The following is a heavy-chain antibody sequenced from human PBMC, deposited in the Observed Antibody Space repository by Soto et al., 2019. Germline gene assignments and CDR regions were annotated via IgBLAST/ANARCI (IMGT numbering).Heavy chain of an antibody. D-gene: IGHD1-20*01. Sequence: EVQLVESGGGLVQPGGSLRLSCAASGFTFSSFDMHWVRQATGKGLEWVSGIGGAGDTYYPDSVKGRFTISRENAKNSLDLQMNSLRAGDTAVYYCVTGRPTHWYSWGQGTLVTVSS. V-gene: IGHV3-13*01. CDR1: GFTFSSFD. CDR3: VTGRPTHWYS. CDR2: IGGAGDT. J-gene: IGHJ5*02.